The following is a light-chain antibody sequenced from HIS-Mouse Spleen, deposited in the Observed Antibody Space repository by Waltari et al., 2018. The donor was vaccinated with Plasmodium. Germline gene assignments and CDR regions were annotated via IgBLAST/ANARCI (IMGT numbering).Light chain of an antibody. V-gene: IGLV2-8*01. CDR3: SSYAGSNNLV. CDR1: SSDVGGSNY. J-gene: IGLJ2*01. Sequence: QSALTQPPSASGSPGQSVPISCTGPSSDVGGSNYVPWYQQPPGKAPKLMIYEVSKRPSGVPDRFSGSKSGNTASLTVSGLQAEDEADYYCSSYAGSNNLVFGGGTKLTVL. CDR2: EVS.